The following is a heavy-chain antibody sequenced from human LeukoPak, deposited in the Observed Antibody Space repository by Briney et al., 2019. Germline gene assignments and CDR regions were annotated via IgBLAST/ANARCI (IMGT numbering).Heavy chain of an antibody. CDR3: TTGSGTYQNQDY. CDR2: IRSKAYGGTT. D-gene: IGHD3-10*01. Sequence: GGSLRLSCAASGFIFDHYALNWVRQAPGKGLEWVGFIRSKAYGGTTEYAASVKGRFTISRDDSKSIAYLQMNSLKTEDTAVYYCTTGSGTYQNQDYWGQGTLVTVSS. V-gene: IGHV3-49*04. J-gene: IGHJ4*02. CDR1: GFIFDHYA.